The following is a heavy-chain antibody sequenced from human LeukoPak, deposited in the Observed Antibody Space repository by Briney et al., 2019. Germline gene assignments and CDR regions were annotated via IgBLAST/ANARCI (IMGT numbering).Heavy chain of an antibody. V-gene: IGHV4-4*07. CDR3: ARSPTVTNTFGY. CDR1: GGSISSYY. J-gene: IGHJ4*02. D-gene: IGHD4-17*01. Sequence: SETLSLTCTVSGGSISSYYWSWIRQPAGKGLEWIGRIYSSGSTNYNPSLNSRVTISVDKSKNQFSLKLSSVTGADTAVYYCARSPTVTNTFGYWGQGTLVTVSS. CDR2: IYSSGST.